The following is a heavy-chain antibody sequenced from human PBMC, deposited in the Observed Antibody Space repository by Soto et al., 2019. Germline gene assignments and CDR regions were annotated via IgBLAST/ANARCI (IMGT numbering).Heavy chain of an antibody. CDR2: IIPFIGTA. Sequence: SXKVSFKASGGTXSSYAMRLVRQAPGRGLEWIGRIIPFIGTANYAQNFKGRVTSTADEYTSTAYMELTSLRSEDTDVYYCARVVMTTVPASYYYGMDVWGQGTTVTV. D-gene: IGHD4-4*01. CDR1: GGTXSSYA. V-gene: IGHV1-69*11. J-gene: IGHJ6*02. CDR3: ARVVMTTVPASYYYGMDV.